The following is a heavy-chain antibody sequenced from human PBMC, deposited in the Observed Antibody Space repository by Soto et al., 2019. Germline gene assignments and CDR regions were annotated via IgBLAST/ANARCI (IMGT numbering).Heavy chain of an antibody. J-gene: IGHJ4*01. Sequence: GGSLRLSCAASGFIFNDHYMDWVRQAPGKGLEWVGRSRNKANSYSTEYAASVKGRFSISRDDSKNSLYLEMNSLQIEDTAVYYCATSKAYYYVAWGHGTQVTV. D-gene: IGHD3-10*02. CDR3: ATSKAYYYVA. CDR1: GFIFNDHY. CDR2: SRNKANSYST. V-gene: IGHV3-72*01.